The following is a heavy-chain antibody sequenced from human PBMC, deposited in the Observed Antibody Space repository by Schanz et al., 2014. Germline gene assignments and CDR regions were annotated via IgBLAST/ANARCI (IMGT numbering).Heavy chain of an antibody. V-gene: IGHV3-66*01. CDR3: ARIGGSVFDY. CDR2: VHPGGST. CDR1: GFTFSSYS. J-gene: IGHJ4*02. Sequence: EVQLVESGGGLVQPGGSLRLSCTASGFTFSSYSMNWVRQVPGKGLEWVSFVHPGGSTYYPDSVKGRFTISRDSSKNSLYLQMNSLRAEDTAVYYCARIGGSVFDYWAQGTLVTVSS. D-gene: IGHD3-10*01.